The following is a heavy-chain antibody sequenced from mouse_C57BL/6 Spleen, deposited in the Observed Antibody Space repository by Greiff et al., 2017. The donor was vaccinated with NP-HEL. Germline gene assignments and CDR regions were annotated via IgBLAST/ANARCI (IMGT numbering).Heavy chain of an antibody. Sequence: EVMLVESGGGLVQPKGSLKLSCAASGFSFNTYAMNWVRQAPGKGLEWVARIRSKSNNYATYYADSVKDRFTISRDDSESMLYLQMNNLKTEDTAMYYCVRSNLYYAMDYWGQGTSVTVSS. CDR2: IRSKSNNYAT. J-gene: IGHJ4*01. V-gene: IGHV10-1*01. CDR1: GFSFNTYA. CDR3: VRSNLYYAMDY. D-gene: IGHD4-1*01.